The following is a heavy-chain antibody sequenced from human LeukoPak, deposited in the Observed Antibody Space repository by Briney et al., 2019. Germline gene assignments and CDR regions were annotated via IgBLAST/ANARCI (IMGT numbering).Heavy chain of an antibody. J-gene: IGHJ6*02. V-gene: IGHV3-7*01. CDR1: GFTFSSYW. CDR2: IKQDGSEK. D-gene: IGHD3-22*01. CDR3: ARGQDYYDSSGYYALPDYYGMDV. Sequence: GGSLRLSCAASGFTFSSYWMSWVRQAPGKGLEWVANIKQDGSEKYYVDSVKGRFTISRDNAKNSLYLQMNSLRAEDTAVYYCARGQDYYDSSGYYALPDYYGMDVWGQGTTVTVSS.